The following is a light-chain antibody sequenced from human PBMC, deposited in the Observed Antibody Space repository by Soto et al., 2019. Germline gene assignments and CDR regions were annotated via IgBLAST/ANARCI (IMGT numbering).Light chain of an antibody. CDR1: SSDLGSYNR. V-gene: IGLV2-18*01. Sequence: QSALTQPPSVSGSPGQSVTISCTGISSDLGSYNRVSWYQQPPGTAPKTIIYDVNNRPSGVPDRFSGSKSGSTASLTISGLQAEDEADYYCSLYTSSSTYVFGTGTKVTVL. CDR3: SLYTSSSTYV. CDR2: DVN. J-gene: IGLJ1*01.